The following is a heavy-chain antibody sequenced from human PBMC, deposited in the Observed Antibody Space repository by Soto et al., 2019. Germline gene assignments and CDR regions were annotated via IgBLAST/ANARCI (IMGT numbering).Heavy chain of an antibody. CDR3: ARGPPIMSNTTPLGS. V-gene: IGHV4-4*02. J-gene: IGHJ4*02. Sequence: PSGTLSLTCTVSSGSIKNRNWWRWVSKPPAKGLELIGDIYHAGSTKYNPSLERRVTMSVDTSNNQFALTLTSVTAADTAVYFCARGPPIMSNTTPLGSWGQGTLRTVSS. CDR2: IYHAGST. D-gene: IGHD3-16*01. CDR1: SGSIKNRNW.